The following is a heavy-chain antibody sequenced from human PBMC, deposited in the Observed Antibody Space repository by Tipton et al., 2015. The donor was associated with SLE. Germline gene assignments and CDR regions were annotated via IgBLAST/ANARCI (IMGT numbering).Heavy chain of an antibody. D-gene: IGHD4-17*01. CDR2: IDRSGNT. CDR1: GESFSAYY. V-gene: IGHV4-34*01. CDR3: ARDYGDPRGFSYYGMDV. Sequence: TLSLTCAVYGESFSAYYWSWIRQSPGKGLEWIGEIDRSGNTNYNPSLKSRVTISVDTSKNQFSMKLSSVTAADTAVYYCARDYGDPRGFSYYGMDVWGQGTTVTVSS. J-gene: IGHJ6*02.